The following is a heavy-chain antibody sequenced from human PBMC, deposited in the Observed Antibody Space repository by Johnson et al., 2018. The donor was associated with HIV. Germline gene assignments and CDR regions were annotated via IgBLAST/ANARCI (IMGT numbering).Heavy chain of an antibody. CDR3: ARSGGYPNAVDM. J-gene: IGHJ3*02. V-gene: IGHV3-66*01. Sequence: EKLVESGGGLVQPGGSLRLSCAASGFAVSKNYLTWVRQAPGKGLEWVSIIYSGGNTYYADSVKGRFTIYRDNSKNSLLLQMNSLRVEDTAVYYCARSGGYPNAVDMWGQGTLVNVPA. CDR1: GFAVSKNY. D-gene: IGHD6-13*01. CDR2: IYSGGNT.